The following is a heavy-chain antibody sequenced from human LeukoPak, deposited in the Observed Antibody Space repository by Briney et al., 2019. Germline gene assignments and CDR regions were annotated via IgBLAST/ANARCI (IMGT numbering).Heavy chain of an antibody. CDR3: ARDLGGPLPHGYSYGYDFDY. CDR1: GSTVSSNY. V-gene: IGHV3-66*01. J-gene: IGHJ4*02. CDR2: IYSGGST. D-gene: IGHD5-18*01. Sequence: GGSLRLSCAVSGSTVSSNYMSWVRQAPGKGLEWVSVIYSGGSTYYADSVKGRFTISRDNSKNTLYLQMNSLRAEDTAVYYCARDLGGPLPHGYSYGYDFDYWGQGTLVTVSS.